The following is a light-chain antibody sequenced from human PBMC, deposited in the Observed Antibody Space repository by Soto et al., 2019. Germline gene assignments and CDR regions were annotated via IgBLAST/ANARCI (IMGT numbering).Light chain of an antibody. CDR1: QSVNIN. Sequence: EVVMTQSPATLSVSPGERVTLSCRASQSVNINLAWYQQKPGQAPRLLIYGTSNRAAAIPARFSGSGSGTDFTLTISGLEPEDFAVYYCQQRNNWPPITFGQGTRLEIK. CDR2: GTS. V-gene: IGKV3-15*01. J-gene: IGKJ5*01. CDR3: QQRNNWPPIT.